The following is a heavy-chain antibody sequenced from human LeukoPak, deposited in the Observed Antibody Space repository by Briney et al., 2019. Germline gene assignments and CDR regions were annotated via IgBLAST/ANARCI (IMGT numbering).Heavy chain of an antibody. Sequence: ASVKVSCKASGYTFTGYYMHWVRQAPGQGLEWVGWMDPNSGNTGYAQKFQGRVTMTRNTSISTAYMELSSLRSEDTAVYYCARGGRGSYYFDYWGQGTLVTVSS. CDR1: GYTFTGYY. D-gene: IGHD1-26*01. J-gene: IGHJ4*02. V-gene: IGHV1-8*02. CDR3: ARGGRGSYYFDY. CDR2: MDPNSGNT.